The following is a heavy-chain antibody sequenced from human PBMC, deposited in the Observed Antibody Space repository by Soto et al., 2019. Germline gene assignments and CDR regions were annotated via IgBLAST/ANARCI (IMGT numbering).Heavy chain of an antibody. J-gene: IGHJ6*02. CDR2: ISWNSGSI. CDR1: GFTFDDYA. CDR3: AKDKASVISGGYGMDV. V-gene: IGHV3-9*01. Sequence: SLRLSCAASGFTFDDYAMHWVRQGPGKGLEWVSSISWNSGSIGYAGSVKGRFTISRDNAKNSLYLQMNSLRAEDTALYFCAKDKASVISGGYGMDVWGQGTTVTVSS. D-gene: IGHD2-21*01.